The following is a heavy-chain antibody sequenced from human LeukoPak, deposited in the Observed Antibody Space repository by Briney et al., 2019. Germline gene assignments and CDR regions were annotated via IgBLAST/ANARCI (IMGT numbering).Heavy chain of an antibody. J-gene: IGHJ5*02. Sequence: GGSLRLSFAASGFTFSNYWMSWVRQAPGKGLEWLAHIKYDGSEKYYVDSVKGRFTISRDNAKNSLYLQMNSLRAEDTAGYYCTRDQTWGQGTLVTVSS. V-gene: IGHV3-7*01. CDR3: TRDQT. CDR2: IKYDGSEK. CDR1: GFTFSNYW.